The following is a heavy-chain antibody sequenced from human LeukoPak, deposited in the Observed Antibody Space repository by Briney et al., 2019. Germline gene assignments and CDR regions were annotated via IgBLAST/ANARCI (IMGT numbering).Heavy chain of an antibody. Sequence: SETLSLTCTVSGGSISSSSYYWGWIRQPPGKGLEWIGSIYYSGSTYYNPSLKSRVTISVDTSKNQLSLKLSSVTAADTAVYYCARHLTRYIVGATTDAFDIWGQGTMVTVSS. V-gene: IGHV4-39*01. CDR2: IYYSGST. D-gene: IGHD1-26*01. CDR1: GGSISSSSYY. J-gene: IGHJ3*02. CDR3: ARHLTRYIVGATTDAFDI.